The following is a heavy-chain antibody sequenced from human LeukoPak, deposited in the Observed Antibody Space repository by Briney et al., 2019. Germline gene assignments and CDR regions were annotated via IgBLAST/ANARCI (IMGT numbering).Heavy chain of an antibody. D-gene: IGHD6-19*01. CDR1: GFTFSSYW. J-gene: IGHJ4*02. CDR2: IKQDGSEK. V-gene: IGHV3-7*01. CDR3: ARDRYSSGWYSKGYYFDY. Sequence: GGSLRLSCAASGFTFSSYWMSWVRQAPGKGLEWVANIKQDGSEKYYVDSVKGRFTTSRDNAKNSLFLQMNSLRAEDTAVYYCARDRYSSGWYSKGYYFDYWGQGTLVTVSS.